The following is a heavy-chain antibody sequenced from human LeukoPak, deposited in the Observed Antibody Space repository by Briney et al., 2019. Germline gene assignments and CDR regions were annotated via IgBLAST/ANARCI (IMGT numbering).Heavy chain of an antibody. D-gene: IGHD3-22*01. V-gene: IGHV3-21*04. CDR2: ISSSSSYI. CDR3: ARDYYYDSSGTYWYFDL. CDR1: GFTFSGYI. J-gene: IGHJ2*01. Sequence: PGGSLRLSCAASGFTFSGYIMNWVRQAPGKGLEWVSSISSSSSYIYYADSVKGRFTISRDNAKNSLYLQMNSLRAEDTAVYYCARDYYYDSSGTYWYFDLWGRGTRVTVSS.